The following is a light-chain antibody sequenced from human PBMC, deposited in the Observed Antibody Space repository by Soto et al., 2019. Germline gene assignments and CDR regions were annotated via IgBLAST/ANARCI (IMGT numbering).Light chain of an antibody. J-gene: IGKJ2*01. CDR3: QQYKSLYT. Sequence: DIQMTQSPSTLSASVGDRVTITCRASQSISSWLAWFQQKPGKPPKLLIYAASSLESGVPSRFSGGGSGTEFTLTIISLQPDDFATYYCQQYKSLYTFGQGTKLEIK. CDR2: AAS. CDR1: QSISSW. V-gene: IGKV1-5*01.